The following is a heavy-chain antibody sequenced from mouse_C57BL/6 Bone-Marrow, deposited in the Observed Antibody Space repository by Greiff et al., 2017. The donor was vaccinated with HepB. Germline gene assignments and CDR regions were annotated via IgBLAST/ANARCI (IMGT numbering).Heavy chain of an antibody. J-gene: IGHJ4*01. CDR3: ARGLLRYAMDY. CDR2: IYPGSGNT. CDR1: GYTFTDYY. Sequence: VQLVESGAELVRPGASVKLSCKASGYTFTDYYINWVKQRPGQGLEWIARIYPGSGNTYYNEKFKGKATLTAEKSSSTAYMQLSSLTSEDSAVYFCARGLLRYAMDYWGQGTSVTVSS. V-gene: IGHV1-76*01. D-gene: IGHD1-1*01.